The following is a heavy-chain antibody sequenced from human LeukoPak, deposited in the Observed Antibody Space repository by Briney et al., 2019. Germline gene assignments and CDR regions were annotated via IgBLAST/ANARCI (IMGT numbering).Heavy chain of an antibody. Sequence: GGSLRLSCAASGFTFSSYEMNWVPQAPGKGLEGVSYISSSGSTIYYADSVKGRFTISRDNAKNSLYLQMNSLRAEDTAVYYCARDYYDSSGYLKYWYFDLWGRGTLVTVSS. CDR2: ISSSGSTI. CDR1: GFTFSSYE. J-gene: IGHJ2*01. CDR3: ARDYYDSSGYLKYWYFDL. V-gene: IGHV3-48*03. D-gene: IGHD3-22*01.